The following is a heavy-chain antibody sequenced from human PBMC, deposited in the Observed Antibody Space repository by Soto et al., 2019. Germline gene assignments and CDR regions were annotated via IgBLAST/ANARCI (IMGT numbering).Heavy chain of an antibody. J-gene: IGHJ4*02. CDR2: IWYDGSNK. D-gene: IGHD6-13*01. CDR3: AREEDSSSWYSYFDY. Sequence: GGSLRLSCAASGFTFSSYGMHWVRQAPGKGLEWVAVIWYDGSNKYYADSVKGRFTISRDNSKNTLYLQMNSLRAEDTAVYYCAREEDSSSWYSYFDYWGQGTLVTVSS. CDR1: GFTFSSYG. V-gene: IGHV3-33*01.